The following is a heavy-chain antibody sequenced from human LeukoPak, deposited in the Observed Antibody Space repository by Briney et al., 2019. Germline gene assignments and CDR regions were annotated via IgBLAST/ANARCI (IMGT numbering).Heavy chain of an antibody. D-gene: IGHD5-18*01. CDR2: ISSSSSYI. CDR3: AEMGDTAMVH. J-gene: IGHJ4*02. CDR1: GFTFSSYS. Sequence: GGSLRLSCAASGFTFSSYSMNWVRQAPGKGLEWVSSISSSSSYIYYADSMKGRFTISRDNAKNSLYLQMNSLRAEDTAVYYCAEMGDTAMVHWGQGTLVTVSS. V-gene: IGHV3-21*01.